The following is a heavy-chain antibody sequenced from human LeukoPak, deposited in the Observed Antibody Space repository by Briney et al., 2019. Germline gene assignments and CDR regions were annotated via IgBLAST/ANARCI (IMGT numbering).Heavy chain of an antibody. Sequence: SVKVSCKASGGTFSSYAISWVRQAPGQGLEWMGGITPIFGTANYAQKFQGRVTITTDESTSIAYMELSSLRSEDTAVYYCARGRDNYYDSSGYYYERTAYYFDYWGQGTLVTVSS. V-gene: IGHV1-69*05. D-gene: IGHD3-22*01. J-gene: IGHJ4*02. CDR3: ARGRDNYYDSSGYYYERTAYYFDY. CDR1: GGTFSSYA. CDR2: ITPIFGTA.